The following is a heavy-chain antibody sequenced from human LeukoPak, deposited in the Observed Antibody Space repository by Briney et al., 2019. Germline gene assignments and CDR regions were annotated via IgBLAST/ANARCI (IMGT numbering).Heavy chain of an antibody. Sequence: SETLSLTCAVSGGSISSGGYSWSWIRQPPGKGLEWIGYIYHSGSTYYNPSLKSRVTISVDRSKNQFSLKLSSVTAADTAVYYCARTATYCYDSSGYHPYYFDYWGQGTLVTVSS. J-gene: IGHJ4*02. CDR2: IYHSGST. CDR3: ARTATYCYDSSGYHPYYFDY. D-gene: IGHD3-22*01. CDR1: GGSISSGGYS. V-gene: IGHV4-30-2*01.